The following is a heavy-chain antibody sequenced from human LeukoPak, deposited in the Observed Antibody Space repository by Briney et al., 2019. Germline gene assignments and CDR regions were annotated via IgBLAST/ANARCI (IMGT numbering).Heavy chain of an antibody. CDR3: ARGPAGYN. V-gene: IGHV3-53*01. D-gene: IGHD1-1*01. CDR1: GFTVSSNH. CDR2: IYSGGST. Sequence: PGGSLRLSCAASGFTVSSNHMSWVRQAPGKGLEWVSVIYSGGSTDYADSVKGRFTTPRDNSKNTLYLQMNSLRAEDTAVYHCARGPAGYNWGQGTLVTVSS. J-gene: IGHJ4*02.